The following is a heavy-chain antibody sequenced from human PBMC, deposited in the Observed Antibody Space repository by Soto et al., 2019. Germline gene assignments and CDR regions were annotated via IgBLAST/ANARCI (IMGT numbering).Heavy chain of an antibody. Sequence: GWSLRLSCAASVFTFSSYAMSWFRQAPGKGLEWVSAISGSGTSTYYADSVKGRFTISRDNSKNTLYLQMNSLRAEDTAVYYCAKPLGGGYSYGLLYFDYWGQGTLVTVSS. D-gene: IGHD5-18*01. CDR3: AKPLGGGYSYGLLYFDY. CDR2: ISGSGTST. CDR1: VFTFSSYA. J-gene: IGHJ4*02. V-gene: IGHV3-23*01.